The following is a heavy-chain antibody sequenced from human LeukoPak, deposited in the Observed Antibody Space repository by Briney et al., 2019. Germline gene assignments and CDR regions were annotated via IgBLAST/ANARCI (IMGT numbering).Heavy chain of an antibody. D-gene: IGHD1-26*01. J-gene: IGHJ4*02. Sequence: GGSLRLSCAASGFTFSSYSMNWGRQAPGKGLEWGSSISSSSSYIYYADSVKGRFTISRDNAKNSLYLQMNSLRAEDTAVYYCARDSSGSTYYFDYWGQGTLVTVSS. V-gene: IGHV3-21*01. CDR1: GFTFSSYS. CDR3: ARDSSGSTYYFDY. CDR2: ISSSSSYI.